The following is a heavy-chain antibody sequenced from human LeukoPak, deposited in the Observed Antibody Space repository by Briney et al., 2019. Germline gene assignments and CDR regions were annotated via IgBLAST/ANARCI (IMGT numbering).Heavy chain of an antibody. D-gene: IGHD5-18*01. CDR1: GYTFTSYA. J-gene: IGHJ4*02. CDR3: ARDTSDTALGH. Sequence: SVKVSCKASGYTFTSYAISWVRQAPGQGLEWMGRIIPIFGTANYAQKFQGRVTITTDESTGTAYMELSSLRSEDTAVYYCARDTSDTALGHWGQGTLVTVSS. V-gene: IGHV1-69*05. CDR2: IIPIFGTA.